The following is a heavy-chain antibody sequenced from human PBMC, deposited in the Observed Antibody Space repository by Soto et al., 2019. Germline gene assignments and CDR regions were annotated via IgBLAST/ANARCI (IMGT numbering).Heavy chain of an antibody. CDR2: IYTAGST. CDR1: GFTVSDKY. J-gene: IGHJ5*02. CDR3: ARGVMAYNWFDL. D-gene: IGHD3-16*01. V-gene: IGHV3-66*01. Sequence: GGSLRLSCAASGFTVSDKYMSWVRQVPGKGLEWVSVIYTAGSTYYVDSVKDRFTISRDNSKNTLHLQMNSLRVEDTAVYYCARGVMAYNWFDLWGQGILVT.